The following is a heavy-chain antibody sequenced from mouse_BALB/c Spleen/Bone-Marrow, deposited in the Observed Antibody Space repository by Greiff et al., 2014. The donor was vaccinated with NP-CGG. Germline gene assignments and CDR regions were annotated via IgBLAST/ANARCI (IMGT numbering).Heavy chain of an antibody. D-gene: IGHD2-12*01. Sequence: VKLQESGAELVKPGASVKLSCKASGYTFTSYYIYWVKQRPGQGLEWIGEINPSNGGTNFNEKLKSKATLTVDKSSSTAYMQLSSLTSEDSAVYYCTRSRRAMDYWGQGTSVTVSS. V-gene: IGHV1S81*02. CDR2: INPSNGGT. CDR1: GYTFTSYY. CDR3: TRSRRAMDY. J-gene: IGHJ4*01.